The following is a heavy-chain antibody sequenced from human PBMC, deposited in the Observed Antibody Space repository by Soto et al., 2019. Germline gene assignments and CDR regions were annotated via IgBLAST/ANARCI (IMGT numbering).Heavy chain of an antibody. J-gene: IGHJ4*02. CDR2: ISSSGST. D-gene: IGHD3-22*01. Sequence: QVQLQESGPGLVKPSQTLSLPCPFPGGSFNRGFSWSGIRHQPGKGLEWIGHISSSGSTSYNPSLKSRLTMSVDTSKNQFSLKLTSVTAADTAVYYCASLFNYYDSRGYAEYHFDDWGQGTLVTVSS. CDR1: GGSFNRGFS. V-gene: IGHV4-31*03. CDR3: ASLFNYYDSRGYAEYHFDD.